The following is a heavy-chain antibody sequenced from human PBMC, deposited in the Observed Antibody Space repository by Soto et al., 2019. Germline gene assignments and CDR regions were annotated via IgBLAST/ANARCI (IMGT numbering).Heavy chain of an antibody. CDR1: GFTFSDHY. CDR2: ISGSSSYT. D-gene: IGHD3-22*01. V-gene: IGHV3-11*06. Sequence: GGSLRLSCAAYGFTFSDHYMSWIRQAPGKGLEWVSYISGSSSYTSYADSVKGRFTISRDNAKNSLYLQMNSLRAEDTAVYYCARVPYFYDISGYYYGYDYWGQGTLVTVSS. J-gene: IGHJ4*02. CDR3: ARVPYFYDISGYYYGYDY.